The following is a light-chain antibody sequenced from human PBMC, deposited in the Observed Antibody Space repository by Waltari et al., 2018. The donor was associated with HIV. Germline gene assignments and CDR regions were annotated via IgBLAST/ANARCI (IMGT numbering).Light chain of an antibody. CDR2: AAS. CDR1: QSISTF. J-gene: IGKJ1*01. V-gene: IGKV1-39*01. CDR3: QQSYGIPRT. Sequence: DIQMTQSPSSLSASVGHRVTITCRASQSISTFLNWYQQKPGTAPNLLIYAASTLQRGVPSRFSGSASGTDFTLTISSLQPEDFATYYCQQSYGIPRTFGQGTKVEVK.